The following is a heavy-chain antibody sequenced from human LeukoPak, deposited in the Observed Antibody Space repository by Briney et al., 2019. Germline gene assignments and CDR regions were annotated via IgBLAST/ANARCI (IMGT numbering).Heavy chain of an antibody. CDR3: ASMSSGLFRFDY. D-gene: IGHD3-22*01. CDR1: GYTFTSYG. J-gene: IGHJ4*02. V-gene: IGHV1-18*01. Sequence: ASVKVSCKASGYTFTSYGISWVRQAPGQGLEWMGWISAYNGNTNYAQKFQGRVTITADESTSTAYMELSSLRSEDTAVYYCASMSSGLFRFDYWGQGTLVTVSS. CDR2: ISAYNGNT.